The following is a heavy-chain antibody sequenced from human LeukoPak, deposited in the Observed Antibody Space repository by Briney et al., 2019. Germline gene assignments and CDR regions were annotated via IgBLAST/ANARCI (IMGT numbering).Heavy chain of an antibody. Sequence: GASVKVSCKASGYTFTSYGISWVRQAPGQGLEWMGWISAYNGNTNYAQKLQGRVTMTTDTSTSTAYMELRSLRSDDTAVYCCARDFRSSSSDYYFDYWGQGTLVTVSS. CDR3: ARDFRSSSSDYYFDY. J-gene: IGHJ4*02. V-gene: IGHV1-18*01. D-gene: IGHD6-6*01. CDR2: ISAYNGNT. CDR1: GYTFTSYG.